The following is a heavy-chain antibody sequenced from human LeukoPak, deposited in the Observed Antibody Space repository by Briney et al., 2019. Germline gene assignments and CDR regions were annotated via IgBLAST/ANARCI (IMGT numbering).Heavy chain of an antibody. Sequence: GGSLRLSCAASGFSFSNFWMSWVRQAPGNGLDWVANINQVGRAKHYVDSVKGRFTISRDNAKNSLYLQISSLRAEDTAVYYCSTSRFCSSTSCLFPFDNWGQGTLVTVSS. CDR3: STSRFCSSTSCLFPFDN. D-gene: IGHD2-2*01. J-gene: IGHJ4*02. V-gene: IGHV3-7*01. CDR1: GFSFSNFW. CDR2: INQVGRAK.